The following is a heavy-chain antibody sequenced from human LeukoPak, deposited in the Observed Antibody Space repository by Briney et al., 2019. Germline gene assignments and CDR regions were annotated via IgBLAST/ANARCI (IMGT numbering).Heavy chain of an antibody. Sequence: GGSLRLSCAASGFTFSNAWMNWVRQAPGKGLEWVGRIKGKTDGGTTDYAAPVEGRFTISRDDSKNTLYLQMNSLKTEDTAVYYCTTDSYSSSLDAFDIWGQGTMVTVSS. D-gene: IGHD6-6*01. V-gene: IGHV3-15*01. CDR2: IKGKTDGGTT. J-gene: IGHJ3*02. CDR3: TTDSYSSSLDAFDI. CDR1: GFTFSNAW.